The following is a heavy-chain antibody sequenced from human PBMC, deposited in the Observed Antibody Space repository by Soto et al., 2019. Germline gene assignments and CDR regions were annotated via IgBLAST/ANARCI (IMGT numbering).Heavy chain of an antibody. CDR3: ARRRQQPIGDFDY. D-gene: IGHD6-13*01. Sequence: QLQLQESGPGLVKPSETLSLTCTVSGGSISSSSYYWGWIRQPPGKGLEWIGSIYYSGSTYYNPSLKSRVTISVDTSKNQFSLKLSSVTAADTAVYYCARRRQQPIGDFDYWGQGTLVTVSS. V-gene: IGHV4-39*01. CDR1: GGSISSSSYY. CDR2: IYYSGST. J-gene: IGHJ4*02.